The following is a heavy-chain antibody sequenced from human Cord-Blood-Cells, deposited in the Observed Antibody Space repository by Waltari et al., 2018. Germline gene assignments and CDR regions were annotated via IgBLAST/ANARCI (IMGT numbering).Heavy chain of an antibody. D-gene: IGHD3-10*01. CDR2: IYHSGGT. CDR3: ARVRVGTMVRGVIPYFDY. V-gene: IGHV4-38-2*02. Sequence: QVQLQESGPGLVKPSETLSLTCTVSGYSISSGYYWGWIRQPPGKGLEWIGSIYHSGGTYYNPSLKSRVTISVDTSKNQCSLKLSSVTAADTAVYYCARVRVGTMVRGVIPYFDYWGQGTLVTVSS. J-gene: IGHJ4*02. CDR1: GYSISSGYY.